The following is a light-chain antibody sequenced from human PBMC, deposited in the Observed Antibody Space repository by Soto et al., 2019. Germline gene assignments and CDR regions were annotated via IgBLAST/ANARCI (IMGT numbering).Light chain of an antibody. CDR1: QSISSW. Sequence: DIQMTQSPSTLSASVGDRVTITCRASQSISSWLAWYQQKPGKAPKFLIYKASILESGVPSRFSGGGSGTEFTLTISSLQPDDFVTYYCQQYDSYPLTFGGGTKVEIK. V-gene: IGKV1-5*03. CDR2: KAS. CDR3: QQYDSYPLT. J-gene: IGKJ4*01.